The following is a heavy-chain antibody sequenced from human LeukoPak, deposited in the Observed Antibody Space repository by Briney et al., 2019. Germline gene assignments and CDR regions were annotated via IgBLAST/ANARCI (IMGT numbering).Heavy chain of an antibody. V-gene: IGHV3-30*18. CDR3: AKEGGYEPDY. Sequence: GGSLRLSCAASGFTFRSYGMHWVRQAPGKGLEWVAVISYDGSNKYYADSVKGRFTISGDNSKNTLYLQMNSLRAEDTAVYYCAKEGGYEPDYWGQGTLVTVSS. CDR2: ISYDGSNK. D-gene: IGHD5-12*01. J-gene: IGHJ4*02. CDR1: GFTFRSYG.